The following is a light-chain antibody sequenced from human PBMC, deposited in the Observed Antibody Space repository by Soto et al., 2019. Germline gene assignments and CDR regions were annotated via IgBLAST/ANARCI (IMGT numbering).Light chain of an antibody. CDR1: QSVSSS. Sequence: EIVLTQSPATLSLSPGERATLSCRASQSVSSSLAWYQQKPGQSPRLLIYDASNRASGIPARFSGSGSGTDFTLTISSLEPEDFAVYYGQQRSNWPRTFGQGTKLDFK. CDR3: QQRSNWPRT. CDR2: DAS. V-gene: IGKV3-11*01. J-gene: IGKJ2*01.